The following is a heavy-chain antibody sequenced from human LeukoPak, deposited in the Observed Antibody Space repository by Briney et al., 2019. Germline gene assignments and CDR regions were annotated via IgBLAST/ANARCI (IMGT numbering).Heavy chain of an antibody. Sequence: SETLSLTCTVSGXSITSSSHHWGWIRQPPGMGLEWIGSIYYSGSTNYNPSLKSRVTISVDTSKNQFSLKLSSVTAADTAVYYCARARIAARPFDYWGQGTLVTVSS. CDR1: GXSITSSSHH. CDR3: ARARIAARPFDY. D-gene: IGHD6-6*01. J-gene: IGHJ4*02. CDR2: IYYSGST. V-gene: IGHV4-39*07.